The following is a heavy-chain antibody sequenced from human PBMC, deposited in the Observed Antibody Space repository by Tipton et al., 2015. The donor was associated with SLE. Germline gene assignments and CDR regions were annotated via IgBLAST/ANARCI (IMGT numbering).Heavy chain of an antibody. Sequence: LRLSCTVSGGSLSSGGYYWSWIRQHPGKGLEWVGYIYYSGSTYYNPSLKSRVTISVETSKNHFSLKLSSVTAADTAVYYCARTPSFTSGTDWGQGTLVTVSS. CDR2: IYYSGST. CDR1: GGSLSSGGYY. V-gene: IGHV4-31*02. J-gene: IGHJ4*01. CDR3: ARTPSFTSGTD. D-gene: IGHD1-14*01.